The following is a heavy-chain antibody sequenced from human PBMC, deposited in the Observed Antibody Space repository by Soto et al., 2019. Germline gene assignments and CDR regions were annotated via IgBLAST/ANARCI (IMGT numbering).Heavy chain of an antibody. CDR1: GFSLSTSGVG. V-gene: IGHV2-5*01. D-gene: IGHD6-19*01. J-gene: IGHJ4*02. CDR3: AHRPSGWYLFDY. Sequence: SGPTLVNPTQTLTLTCTFSGFSLSTSGVGVGWIRQPPGKALEWLALIYWNDDKRYSPSLESRLTITKDTSKNQVALTMTNMDPVDTATYYCAHRPSGWYLFDYWGQGTLVTVSS. CDR2: IYWNDDK.